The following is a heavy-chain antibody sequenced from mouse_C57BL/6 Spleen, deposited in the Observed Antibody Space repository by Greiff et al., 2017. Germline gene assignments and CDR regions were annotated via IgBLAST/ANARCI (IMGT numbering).Heavy chain of an antibody. CDR3: SRGDYYGSSYEFAD. CDR2: INPNNGGT. Sequence: EVQLQQSGPELVKPGASVKIPCKASGYTFTDYNMDWVKQSHGKSLEWIGDINPNNGGTIYTQKFKGKATLTVDKSSSTAYMELRSLTSEDTAVYDCSRGDYYGSSYEFADWGQGTLVTVSA. D-gene: IGHD1-1*01. J-gene: IGHJ3*01. V-gene: IGHV1-18*01. CDR1: GYTFTDYN.